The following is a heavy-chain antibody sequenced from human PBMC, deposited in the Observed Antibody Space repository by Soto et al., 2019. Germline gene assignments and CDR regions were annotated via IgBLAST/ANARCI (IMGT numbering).Heavy chain of an antibody. V-gene: IGHV6-1*01. J-gene: IGHJ4*02. CDR2: AYYRSQWYI. CDR1: GDSVSSNNAA. CDR3: ATWRYDS. Sequence: SQTLSLTCAISGDSVSSNNAAWNWIRQSPSRGLEWLGRAYYRSQWYIEYADSVKSRVIIDADTSKNQFSLQVNSVTPEDTAVYFCATWRYDSWGQGTPVTVSS. D-gene: IGHD3-16*01.